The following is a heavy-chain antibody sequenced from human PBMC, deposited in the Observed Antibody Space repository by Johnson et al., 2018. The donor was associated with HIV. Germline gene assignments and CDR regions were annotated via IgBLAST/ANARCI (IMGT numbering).Heavy chain of an antibody. CDR1: GFSFDSHA. CDR3: ARDRYSSGWVSAFDI. D-gene: IGHD6-19*01. V-gene: IGHV3-23*04. Sequence: VQLVESGGGLVQPGGSLRLSCAASGFSFDSHAINWVRQAPGKGLQWVSAIRYSGSSTYYADSVKGSFTISRANARNSLNVQMNSLRAEDTALYYCARDRYSSGWVSAFDIWGQGTMVTVSS. CDR2: IRYSGSST. J-gene: IGHJ3*02.